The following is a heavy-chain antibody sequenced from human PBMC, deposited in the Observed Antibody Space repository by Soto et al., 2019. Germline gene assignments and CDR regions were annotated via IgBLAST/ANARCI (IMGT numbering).Heavy chain of an antibody. D-gene: IGHD3-3*01. J-gene: IGHJ6*02. CDR1: GFSLSTTGVG. CDR3: AHRGPDWSDYPYARPYYGWDV. CDR2: IYWDDDK. V-gene: IGHV2-5*02. Sequence: QITLKESGPTLVKPTQTLTLTCTFSGFSLSTTGVGVGWFRQPPGKAPECLAVIYWDDDKRYRSSLKSRLTITKDTSKNQVVLTMTNMDPVDTATYYCAHRGPDWSDYPYARPYYGWDVWGQGTTVTVSS.